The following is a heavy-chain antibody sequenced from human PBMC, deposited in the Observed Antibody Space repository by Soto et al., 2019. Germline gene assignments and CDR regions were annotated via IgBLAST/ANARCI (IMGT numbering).Heavy chain of an antibody. J-gene: IGHJ4*02. D-gene: IGHD3-10*01. CDR1: GFTFNNYA. CDR2: ISGGGDTT. Sequence: EVQLLESGGGLGQPGGSLRLSCAASGFTFNNYAMTWVRQAPGKGLEWVSAISGGGDTTCYADSVKGRFTVSRDGSKNTLYLQMSSLRAEDTALYYCAKGRGGSGSLTPRVDVWGQGTLVTVSS. CDR3: AKGRGGSGSLTPRVDV. V-gene: IGHV3-23*01.